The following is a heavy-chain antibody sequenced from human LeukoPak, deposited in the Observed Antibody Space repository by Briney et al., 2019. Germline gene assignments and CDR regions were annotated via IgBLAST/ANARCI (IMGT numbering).Heavy chain of an antibody. J-gene: IGHJ6*03. Sequence: SQTLSLTCTVSAGSISSGEYYWSWIRQPPGKGLEWIGYIYYSGRTYYNPSLRSRLAITVDTSKNQFSLKLNSVTAADTAVYYCARYYDFLSYMDVWGKGTTVTVSS. D-gene: IGHD3-3*01. CDR2: IYYSGRT. CDR3: ARYYDFLSYMDV. CDR1: AGSISSGEYY. V-gene: IGHV4-30-4*08.